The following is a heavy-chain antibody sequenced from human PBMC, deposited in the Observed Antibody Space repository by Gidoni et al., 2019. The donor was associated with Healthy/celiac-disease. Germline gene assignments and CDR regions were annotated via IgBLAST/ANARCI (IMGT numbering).Heavy chain of an antibody. CDR3: VKDGTAAGPLSIYYYYGMDV. CDR1: GFTFSSYA. V-gene: IGHV3-64D*08. Sequence: EVQLVESGGGLVQPGGSLRLSCSASGFTFSSYAMTWVRQAPGKGLEYVSAISSNGGSTYYADSVKGRFTISRDNSKNTLYLQMSSLRAEDTAVYYCVKDGTAAGPLSIYYYYGMDVWGQGTTVTVSS. CDR2: ISSNGGST. J-gene: IGHJ6*02. D-gene: IGHD6-13*01.